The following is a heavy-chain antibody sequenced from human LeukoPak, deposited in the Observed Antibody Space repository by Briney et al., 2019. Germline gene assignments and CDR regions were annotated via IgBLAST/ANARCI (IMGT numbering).Heavy chain of an antibody. V-gene: IGHV3-23*01. CDR3: AKGGVAGYCSSTSCYDLDY. D-gene: IGHD2-2*01. J-gene: IGHJ4*02. CDR1: RFTFSSYA. Sequence: GGSLRLSCAASRFTFSSYAMSWVRQAPGKGLEWVSAISGSGGSTYYADSVKGRFTISRDNSKNTLYLQMNSLRAEDTAVYYCAKGGVAGYCSSTSCYDLDYWGQGTLVTVSS. CDR2: ISGSGGST.